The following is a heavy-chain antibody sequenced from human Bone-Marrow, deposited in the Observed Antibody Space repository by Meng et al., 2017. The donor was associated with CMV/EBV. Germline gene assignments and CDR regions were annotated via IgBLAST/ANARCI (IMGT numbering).Heavy chain of an antibody. J-gene: IGHJ4*02. CDR3: TTEYQYDSSGYPRGSQYYFDY. V-gene: IGHV3-15*01. CDR1: GFTFSNAW. D-gene: IGHD3-22*01. Sequence: GESLKISCAASGFTFSNAWMSWVRQAPGKGLEWVGRIKSKTDGGTTDYAAHVKGRFTISREDSKHTLYLPMNSLNTEDTAVYYCTTEYQYDSSGYPRGSQYYFDYWGQGTLVTVSS. CDR2: IKSKTDGGTT.